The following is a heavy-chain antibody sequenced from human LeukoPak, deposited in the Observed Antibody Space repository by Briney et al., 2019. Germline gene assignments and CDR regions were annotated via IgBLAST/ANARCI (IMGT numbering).Heavy chain of an antibody. CDR3: ARGIFGVAPYVY. V-gene: IGHV4-59*01. Sequence: PSETLSLTCTVSGGSISSYYWSWIRQPPGKGLEWIGYIYYSGNTNYNPSLESRVTISVDTSKNQFSLKLSSVTAADTAVYFCARGIFGVAPYVYWGQGTLVTVSS. CDR1: GGSISSYY. CDR2: IYYSGNT. D-gene: IGHD3-3*01. J-gene: IGHJ4*02.